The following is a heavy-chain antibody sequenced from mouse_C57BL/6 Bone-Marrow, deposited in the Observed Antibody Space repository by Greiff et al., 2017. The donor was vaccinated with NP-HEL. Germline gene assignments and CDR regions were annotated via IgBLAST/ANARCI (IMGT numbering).Heavy chain of an antibody. CDR3: ARCRYSNYEYWYFDV. J-gene: IGHJ1*03. Sequence: VQLQQSGAELARPGASVQLSCKASGYTFTSYGISWVKQRTVQGLEWIGEIYPRSGNTYYNEKFKGKATLTADKSSSTAYMELRSLTSEDSAVYFCARCRYSNYEYWYFDVWGTGTTVTVSS. V-gene: IGHV1-81*01. CDR2: IYPRSGNT. D-gene: IGHD2-5*01. CDR1: GYTFTSYG.